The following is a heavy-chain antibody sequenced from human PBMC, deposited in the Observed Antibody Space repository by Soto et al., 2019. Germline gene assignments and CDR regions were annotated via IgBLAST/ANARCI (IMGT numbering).Heavy chain of an antibody. CDR2: IYPGDSDT. CDR3: ARRALYGGKSDYNGMDV. V-gene: IGHV5-51*01. CDR1: GYSFTSYW. J-gene: IGHJ6*01. D-gene: IGHD2-15*01. Sequence: ESLKISCKGSGYSFTSYWIGWVRQMPGKGLEWMGIIYPGDSDTRYSPSFQGQVTISADKSISTAYLQWSSLKASDTAMYYCARRALYGGKSDYNGMDVWGQGTRVTVSS.